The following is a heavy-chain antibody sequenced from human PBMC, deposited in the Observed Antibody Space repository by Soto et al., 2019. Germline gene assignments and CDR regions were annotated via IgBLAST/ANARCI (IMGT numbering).Heavy chain of an antibody. V-gene: IGHV5-51*01. CDR1: AYNFAGYW. Sequence: GASLKISCKGSAYNFAGYWIASVRQMPGKGLELMGIIYPSDSDTRYRPSFQGQVAISADKSISSAYLQWSSLRASDTAMYYCARGGVSTRTFDNWDQGTPVTISS. J-gene: IGHJ4*02. D-gene: IGHD3-3*01. CDR3: ARGGVSTRTFDN. CDR2: IYPSDSDT.